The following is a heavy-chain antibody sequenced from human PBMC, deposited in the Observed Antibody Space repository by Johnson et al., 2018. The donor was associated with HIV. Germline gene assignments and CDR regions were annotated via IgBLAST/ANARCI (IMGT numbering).Heavy chain of an antibody. CDR3: ARGSRYTYANDDAYLLHAFDF. CDR2: ISYDGSDK. CDR1: GFTFNSYA. V-gene: IGHV3-30*04. Sequence: VQLVESGGGVVQPGRSLRLFCAASGFTFNSYAMHWVRQAPGKGLEWVAVISYDGSDKDYADSVKGRFTISRDSSKNTLYLQMNSLRVEDTAVYYCARGSRYTYANDDAYLLHAFDFWGQGTMVTVSS. J-gene: IGHJ3*01. D-gene: IGHD3-16*01.